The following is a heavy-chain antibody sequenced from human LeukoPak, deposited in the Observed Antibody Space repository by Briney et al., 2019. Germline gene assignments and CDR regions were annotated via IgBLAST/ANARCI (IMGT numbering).Heavy chain of an antibody. D-gene: IGHD3-22*01. CDR2: IDWNGVST. CDR1: GFSVSSNY. V-gene: IGHV3-20*01. J-gene: IGHJ3*02. Sequence: GGSLRLSCAASGFSVSSNYMSWVRQTPGKGLEWVSGIDWNGVSTGYADSLKGRFTISRDNAKNSLYLQMNSLRAEDTALYHCARDHYYNNSGSRRGAFDIWGQGTMVTVSS. CDR3: ARDHYYNNSGSRRGAFDI.